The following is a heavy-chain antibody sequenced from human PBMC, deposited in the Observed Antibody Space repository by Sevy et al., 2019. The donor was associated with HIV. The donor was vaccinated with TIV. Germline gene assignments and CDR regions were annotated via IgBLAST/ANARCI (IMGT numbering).Heavy chain of an antibody. D-gene: IGHD3-3*01. V-gene: IGHV4-39*01. CDR3: ARRGSSITLFGVVTYYYYYMDV. J-gene: IGHJ6*03. CDR2: IYYSGST. Sequence: SESLSLTCTVSGGSISSSSYYWGWIRQPPGNGMEWIGSIYYSGSTYYNPSLKSRVTISLDTPKNQFSLKLDSVTAADTAVYYSARRGSSITLFGVVTYYYYYMDVWGKGTTVDVSS. CDR1: GGSISSSSYY.